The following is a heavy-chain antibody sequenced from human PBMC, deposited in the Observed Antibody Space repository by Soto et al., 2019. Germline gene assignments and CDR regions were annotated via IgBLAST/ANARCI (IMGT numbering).Heavy chain of an antibody. CDR3: ARLPYYYDSSGYYQGTNYYYYYGMDV. Sequence: GASVKVSCKASGGTFSSYAISWVRQAPGQGLEWMGGIIPIFGTANYAQKFQGRVTITADESTSTAYMELSSLRSEDTAVYYCARLPYYYDSSGYYQGTNYYYYYGMDVWGQGTTVTVSS. D-gene: IGHD3-22*01. V-gene: IGHV1-69*13. J-gene: IGHJ6*02. CDR1: GGTFSSYA. CDR2: IIPIFGTA.